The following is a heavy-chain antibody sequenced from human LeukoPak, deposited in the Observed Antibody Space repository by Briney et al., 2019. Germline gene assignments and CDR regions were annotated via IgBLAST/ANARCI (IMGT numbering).Heavy chain of an antibody. V-gene: IGHV3-30*03. CDR2: ISYDGSNK. CDR3: AREGCSSTSCYTAFDI. CDR1: GFTFSSYG. J-gene: IGHJ3*02. Sequence: GGSLRLSCAASGFTFSSYGMPWVRQAPGKGLEWVAVISYDGSNKYYADSVKGRFTISRDNSKNTLYLQMNSLRAEDTAVYYCAREGCSSTSCYTAFDIWGQGTMVTVSS. D-gene: IGHD2-2*02.